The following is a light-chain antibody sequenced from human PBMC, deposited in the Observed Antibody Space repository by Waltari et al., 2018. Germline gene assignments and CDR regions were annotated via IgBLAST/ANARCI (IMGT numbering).Light chain of an antibody. CDR3: GTWDNSLSIVL. CDR1: TPNLGVNY. Sequence: QSVLTQPPSVSAAPGQRVTISCSGSTPNLGVNYVAWYQQLPGTAPKLLIYDNYQRPSGISDRLSAYKSGTSATLVITGLQTGDEADYYCGTWDNSLSIVLFGGGTKVTVL. CDR2: DNY. V-gene: IGLV1-51*01. J-gene: IGLJ2*01.